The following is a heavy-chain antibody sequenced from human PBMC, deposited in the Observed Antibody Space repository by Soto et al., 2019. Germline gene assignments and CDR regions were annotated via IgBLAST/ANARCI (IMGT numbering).Heavy chain of an antibody. CDR3: TRVSGSGSYLGY. D-gene: IGHD3-10*01. CDR2: IRSKAYGGTT. V-gene: IGHV3-49*04. Sequence: PGGSLRLSCTASGFTFGDYAMSWVRQAPGKGLEWVGFIRSKAYGGTTEYAASVKGRFTISRDDSKSIAYLQMNSLKTEDTAVYYCTRVSGSGSYLGYWGQGTLVTVSS. CDR1: GFTFGDYA. J-gene: IGHJ4*02.